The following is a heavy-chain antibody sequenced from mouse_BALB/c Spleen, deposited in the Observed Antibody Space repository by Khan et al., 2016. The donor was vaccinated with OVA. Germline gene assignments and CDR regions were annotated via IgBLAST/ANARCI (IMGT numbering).Heavy chain of an antibody. V-gene: IGHV3-5*02. CDR3: ARDYGSLYWYFDV. D-gene: IGHD1-1*01. CDR1: GISITSGNYR. CDR2: IYYSDTV. J-gene: IGHJ1*01. Sequence: EVELVESGPGLVKPSQTVSLTCTVTGISITSGNYRWSWIRQFPGNKLEWIGNIYYSDTVTYNPSLTSRTTITRDTSKNQFFLKMNSMTAEDTATYYYARDYGSLYWYFDVWGAGTTVTVSS.